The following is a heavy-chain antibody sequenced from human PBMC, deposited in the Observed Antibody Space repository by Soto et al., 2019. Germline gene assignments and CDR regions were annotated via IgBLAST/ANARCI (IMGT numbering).Heavy chain of an antibody. J-gene: IGHJ4*02. CDR3: ARDNKQCLALYYFDY. V-gene: IGHV1-69*13. D-gene: IGHD6-19*01. CDR1: GDTFSRYA. Sequence: SVKVSCKASGDTFSRYAIGWVRQAPGQGLEWMGGIIPIFGTANYAQKFQGRVTITADESTSTAYMELSSLRSGDTAVYYCARDNKQCLALYYFDYWGQGTLVTVSS. CDR2: IIPIFGTA.